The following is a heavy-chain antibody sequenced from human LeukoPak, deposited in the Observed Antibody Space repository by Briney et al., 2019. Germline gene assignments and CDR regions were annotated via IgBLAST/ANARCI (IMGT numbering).Heavy chain of an antibody. CDR2: ITTTSSTI. CDR3: ARGVGAFDI. Sequence: GGSLRLSCAASGFTFSSYSMNWVRQAPGKGLEWVSYITTTSSTISYADSVKGRFTVSRDNAKNSLYLQMNSLRDEDTAVYYCARGVGAFDIWGQGTMVTVSS. V-gene: IGHV3-48*02. J-gene: IGHJ3*02. CDR1: GFTFSSYS. D-gene: IGHD1-26*01.